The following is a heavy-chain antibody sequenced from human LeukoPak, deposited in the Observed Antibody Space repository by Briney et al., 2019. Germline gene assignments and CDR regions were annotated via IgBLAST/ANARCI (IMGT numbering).Heavy chain of an antibody. D-gene: IGHD2-15*01. J-gene: IGHJ4*02. V-gene: IGHV3-53*01. CDR2: IYTGGST. CDR1: GFTVSSNY. CDR3: ATKGSYARSYYFDY. Sequence: GGSLRLSCAASGFTVSSNYMSWVRQAPGKALEWVSVIYTGGSTYYAESLKGRFTISRDNSKNTLYLQMNSLRAEDTAVYYCATKGSYARSYYFDYWGQGALVTVSS.